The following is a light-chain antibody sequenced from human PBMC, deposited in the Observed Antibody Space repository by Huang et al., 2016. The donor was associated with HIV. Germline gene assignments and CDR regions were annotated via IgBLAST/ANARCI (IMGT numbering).Light chain of an antibody. CDR2: GAS. J-gene: IGKJ1*01. CDR1: QTVLYSSNKKYY. V-gene: IGKV4-1*01. Sequence: DIVMTQSPDSLAVSLGERASINCKSSQTVLYSSNKKYYLAWYQQKPGQPPKRLIYGASSRESGVPDRFSGSGSGTDFTLTISSLQAADVAVYYCHQYYRSPWTFGQGTKVEIK. CDR3: HQYYRSPWT.